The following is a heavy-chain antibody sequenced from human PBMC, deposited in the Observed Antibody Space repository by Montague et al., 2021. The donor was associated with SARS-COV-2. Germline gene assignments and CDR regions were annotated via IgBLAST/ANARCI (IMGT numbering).Heavy chain of an antibody. CDR3: ARAGTITMIVVVIDALDI. Sequence: TLSLTCTVSGGSISSGGYYWSWIRQHPGKGLEWIGYIYYSGSTYYNPSLKSRVTISVDTSKNQFSLKLSSVTAADTAVYYCARAGTITMIVVVIDALDIWGPGTMVTVSS. J-gene: IGHJ3*02. V-gene: IGHV4-31*03. CDR1: GGSISSGGYY. CDR2: IYYSGST. D-gene: IGHD3-22*01.